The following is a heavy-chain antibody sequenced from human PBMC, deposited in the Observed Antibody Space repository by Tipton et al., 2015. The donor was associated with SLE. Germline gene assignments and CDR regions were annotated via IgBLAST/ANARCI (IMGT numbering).Heavy chain of an antibody. CDR3: ARDLRFYGSGSRYYFDH. J-gene: IGHJ4*02. Sequence: SLRLSCVASGFTFSNYCLNWVRQAPGKGLEWVAFIRYDETKEYYADSVNGRFIISRDTSKNTLYLQMNTLRPEDTGFYYCARDLRFYGSGSRYYFDHWGQGTSVTVSP. V-gene: IGHV3-30*02. CDR1: GFTFSNYC. D-gene: IGHD3-10*01. CDR2: IRYDETKE.